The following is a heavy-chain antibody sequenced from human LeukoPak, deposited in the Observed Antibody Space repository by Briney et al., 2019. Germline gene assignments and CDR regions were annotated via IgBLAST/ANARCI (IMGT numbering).Heavy chain of an antibody. CDR1: GYTLTELS. CDR3: ATGRKSRAMARGYYGMDV. V-gene: IGHV1-24*01. D-gene: IGHD5-18*01. CDR2: FDPEDGET. J-gene: IGHJ6*02. Sequence: VASVKVSCKVSGYTLTELSMHWVRQAPGKGLEWMGGFDPEDGETIYAQKFQGRVTMTEDTSTDTAYMELSSLRSEDTAVYYCATGRKSRAMARGYYGMDVWGQGTTVTVSS.